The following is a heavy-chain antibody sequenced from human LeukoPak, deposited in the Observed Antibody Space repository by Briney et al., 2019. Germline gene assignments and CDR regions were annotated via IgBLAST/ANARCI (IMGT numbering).Heavy chain of an antibody. Sequence: GGSLRLSCAASGFTFSNSAMSWIRQAPGKGLEWVSTLSGSGITTYYADSVKGRFTISRDNSKNTLYLQMNSPRAEDTAVYYCAKGIYSSGWSYFDYWGHGTLVTVSS. J-gene: IGHJ4*01. CDR3: AKGIYSSGWSYFDY. V-gene: IGHV3-23*01. CDR2: LSGSGITT. CDR1: GFTFSNSA. D-gene: IGHD6-19*01.